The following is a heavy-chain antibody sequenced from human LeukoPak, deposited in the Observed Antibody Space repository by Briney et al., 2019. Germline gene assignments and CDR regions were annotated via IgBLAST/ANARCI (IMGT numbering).Heavy chain of an antibody. CDR3: ARQQLPDGTYYFDY. D-gene: IGHD6-13*01. CDR1: GGSISNYY. Sequence: TSGTLSLTCGVSGGSISNYYWSWIRQPPGKGLEWIAYIHYSGHTNYNPSLKSRVTISLDTSKNQFSLKLTSVTAADTALYYCARQQLPDGTYYFDYWGQGTLVTVSS. V-gene: IGHV4-59*01. J-gene: IGHJ4*02. CDR2: IHYSGHT.